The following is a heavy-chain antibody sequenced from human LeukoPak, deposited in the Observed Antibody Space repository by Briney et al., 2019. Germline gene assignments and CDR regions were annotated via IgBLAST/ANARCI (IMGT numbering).Heavy chain of an antibody. CDR1: GFTFSSYW. Sequence: TGGSLRLSCAASGFTFSSYWMSWVRQAPGKGLEWVANIKQDGSEKYYVDSVKGRFTISRDNAKNSLYLQMNSLRAEDTAVYYCARGYYYGSGIFDYWGQGILVTVSS. J-gene: IGHJ4*02. V-gene: IGHV3-7*01. CDR3: ARGYYYGSGIFDY. CDR2: IKQDGSEK. D-gene: IGHD3-10*01.